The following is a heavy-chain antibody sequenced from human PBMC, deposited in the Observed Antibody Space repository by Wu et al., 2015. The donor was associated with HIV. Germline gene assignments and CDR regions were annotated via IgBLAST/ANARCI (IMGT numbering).Heavy chain of an antibody. V-gene: IGHV4-59*11. CDR3: AREGDGAAAGPGYFRH. CDR1: GGSISSHY. J-gene: IGHJ1*01. D-gene: IGHD6-13*01. Sequence: QVQLQESGPGLVKPSETLSLTCTVSGGSISSHYWSWIRQPPGKGLEWIGYIYYSGSTNYNPSLKSRVTISVDTSKNQFSLKLSSVTAADTAVYYCAREGDGAAAGPGYFRHWGQGTLVTVSS. CDR2: IYYSGST.